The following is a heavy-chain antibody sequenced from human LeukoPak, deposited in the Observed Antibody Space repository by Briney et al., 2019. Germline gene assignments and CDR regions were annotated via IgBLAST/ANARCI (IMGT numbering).Heavy chain of an antibody. J-gene: IGHJ2*01. D-gene: IGHD3-10*01. V-gene: IGHV3-9*01. CDR1: GFTFGSYA. Sequence: PGGSLRLSCAASGFTFGSYAMTWVRQAPGKGLEWVSGISWNSGSIGYADSVKGRFTISRDNAKNSLYLQMNSLRAEDTALYYCAKAPNYYGSGSYYNYWYFDLWGRGTLVTVSS. CDR3: AKAPNYYGSGSYYNYWYFDL. CDR2: ISWNSGSI.